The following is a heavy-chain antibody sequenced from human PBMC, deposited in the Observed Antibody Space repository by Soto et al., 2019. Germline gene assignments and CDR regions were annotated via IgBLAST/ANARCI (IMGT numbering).Heavy chain of an antibody. CDR2: INSDGSST. CDR1: GVTFSSYW. J-gene: IGHJ6*02. Sequence: SGGSLRLSCAASGVTFSSYWMHWVRQAPGKGLVWVSRINSDGSSTSYADSVKGRFTISRDNAKNTLYLQMNSLRAEDTAVYYCARVSGARYDFWSGYPPYYYYGMDVWRQGATVTVSS. V-gene: IGHV3-74*01. CDR3: ARVSGARYDFWSGYPPYYYYGMDV. D-gene: IGHD3-3*01.